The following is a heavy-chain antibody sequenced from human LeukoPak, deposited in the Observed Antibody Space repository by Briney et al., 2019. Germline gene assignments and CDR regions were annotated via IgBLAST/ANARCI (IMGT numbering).Heavy chain of an antibody. CDR2: IYYSGST. Sequence: SGGSXSSSXXYXGWVRXPPXXGLEWIGSIYYSGSTYYNPSLKSRVTISVDTSKNQFSLKLSSVTAADTAVYYCASAAAAYHDAFDIWGQGTMVTVSS. CDR3: ASAAAAYHDAFDI. CDR1: GGSXSSSXXY. D-gene: IGHD6-13*01. V-gene: IGHV4-39*01. J-gene: IGHJ3*02.